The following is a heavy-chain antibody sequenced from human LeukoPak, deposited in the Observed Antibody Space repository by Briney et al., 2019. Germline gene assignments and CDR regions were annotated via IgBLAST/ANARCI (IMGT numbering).Heavy chain of an antibody. CDR1: GYTFTSYG. D-gene: IGHD2-15*01. Sequence: ASVKVSCKASGYTFTSYGFSWVRQAPGQGLEWMGWISGYSVNTKYAQKLQGRVTMTTDTSTTTAYMELRSLRSDDTAVYYCARDGGGGGGFDSWGQGTLVTVSS. CDR3: ARDGGGGGGFDS. V-gene: IGHV1-18*04. CDR2: ISGYSVNT. J-gene: IGHJ5*01.